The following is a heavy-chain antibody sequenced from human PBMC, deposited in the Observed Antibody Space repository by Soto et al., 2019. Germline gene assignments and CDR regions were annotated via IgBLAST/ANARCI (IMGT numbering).Heavy chain of an antibody. CDR1: GYTFTSYG. Sequence: ASVKVSCKASGYTFTSYGISWVRQAPGQGLEWMGWISAYNGNTNYAQKLQGRVTMTTDTSTSTAYMELRSLRSDDTAVYYCARDRGYYDGSGYPPRGMDVWGQGTTVTVSS. J-gene: IGHJ6*02. V-gene: IGHV1-18*01. CDR3: ARDRGYYDGSGYPPRGMDV. CDR2: ISAYNGNT. D-gene: IGHD3-22*01.